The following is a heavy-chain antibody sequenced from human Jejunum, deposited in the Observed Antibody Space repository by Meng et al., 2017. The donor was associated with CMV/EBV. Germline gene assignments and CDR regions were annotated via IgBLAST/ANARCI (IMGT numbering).Heavy chain of an antibody. Sequence: FPFSDHYMDWVRQAPGKGLEWVGHIKNKGQSYITEYAASVKGRFTISREDSENSLYLQMNSLKSEDTAVYYCTREPWPRGANWFDPWGQGTLVTVSS. CDR1: FPFSDHY. CDR2: IKNKGQSYIT. CDR3: TREPWPRGANWFDP. D-gene: IGHD3-10*01. J-gene: IGHJ5*02. V-gene: IGHV3-72*01.